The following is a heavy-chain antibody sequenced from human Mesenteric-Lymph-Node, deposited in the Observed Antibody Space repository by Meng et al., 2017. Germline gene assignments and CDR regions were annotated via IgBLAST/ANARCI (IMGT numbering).Heavy chain of an antibody. Sequence: LQESAPGLVKPSQPLSLSCTVSGGSISSGGYYWSWIRQHPGKGLEWIGYIYYSGSTYYNPSLKSLVTISVDTSKNQFSLKLSSVTAADTAVYYCARVVSVRGVMGDWFDPWGQGTLVTVSS. J-gene: IGHJ5*02. V-gene: IGHV4-31*01. D-gene: IGHD3-10*01. CDR3: ARVVSVRGVMGDWFDP. CDR1: GGSISSGGYY. CDR2: IYYSGST.